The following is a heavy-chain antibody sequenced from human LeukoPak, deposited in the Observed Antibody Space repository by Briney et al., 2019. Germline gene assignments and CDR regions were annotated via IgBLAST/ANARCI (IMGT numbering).Heavy chain of an antibody. CDR2: IYYSGST. CDR1: GGSISSYF. V-gene: IGHV4-59*12. D-gene: IGHD3-22*01. J-gene: IGHJ3*02. CDR3: ARSAPYDSSGSDAFDI. Sequence: SETLSLTCTVSGGSISSYFWSWIRQPPGKGLEWIGSIYYSGSTYYNPSLKSRVTISVDTSKNQFSLKLSSVTAADTAVYYCARSAPYDSSGSDAFDIWGQGTMVTVSS.